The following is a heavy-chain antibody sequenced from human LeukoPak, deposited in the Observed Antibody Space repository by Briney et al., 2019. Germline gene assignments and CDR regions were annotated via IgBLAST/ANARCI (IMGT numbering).Heavy chain of an antibody. CDR3: ARDAY. J-gene: IGHJ4*02. V-gene: IGHV4-59*11. CDR1: GVSIGSHY. Sequence: PSETLSLTCTVSGVSIGSHYGSWIRQSPGKGLEWIGCVYNSGTTVYNPSLTGRVTISVDTSKNQYSLNLRSVTAADAAVYYCARDAYWGQGILVTVSS. CDR2: VYNSGTT.